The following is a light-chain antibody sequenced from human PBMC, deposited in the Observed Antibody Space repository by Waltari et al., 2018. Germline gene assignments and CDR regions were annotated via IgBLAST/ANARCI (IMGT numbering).Light chain of an antibody. CDR1: QSVSSNY. CDR2: DAS. V-gene: IGKV3-20*01. Sequence: EIVLTQSPCTLSLSPGERATLSCRASQSVSSNYLAWYQQKPGQAPRLLIYDASSRVTGIADRFRGSGSGTDFTITSSRLEPEDFAVYYCQHYRSSPPYTFGQGTKLEIK. CDR3: QHYRSSPPYT. J-gene: IGKJ2*01.